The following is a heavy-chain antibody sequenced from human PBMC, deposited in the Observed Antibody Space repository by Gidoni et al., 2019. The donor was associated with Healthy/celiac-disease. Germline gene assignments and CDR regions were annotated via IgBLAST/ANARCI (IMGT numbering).Heavy chain of an antibody. CDR3: ANYDSSGYYYKGGA. V-gene: IGHV3-23*01. CDR2: ISGSGGST. D-gene: IGHD3-22*01. CDR1: GFTFSSYA. J-gene: IGHJ4*02. Sequence: EVQLLESGGGLVQPGGSLRLSCADSGFTFSSYAMSWVRQAPGKGLGWVSAISGSGGSTSYAASVKGRFTISRDNSKNTLYLQMNSLRAEDTAVYYCANYDSSGYYYKGGAWGQGTLVTVSS.